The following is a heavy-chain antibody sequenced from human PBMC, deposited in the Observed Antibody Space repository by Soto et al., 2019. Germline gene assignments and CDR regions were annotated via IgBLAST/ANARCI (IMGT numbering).Heavy chain of an antibody. V-gene: IGHV4-31*03. Sequence: PSETLSLTCTVSGGSISSGGYYWSWTRQHPGKGLEWVGYIYYSGSTYYNPSLKSRVTISVDTSKNQFSLKLSSVTAADTAVYYCARLAVAGIGYFDYWGQGTLVTVSS. J-gene: IGHJ4*02. CDR2: IYYSGST. CDR3: ARLAVAGIGYFDY. D-gene: IGHD6-19*01. CDR1: GGSISSGGYY.